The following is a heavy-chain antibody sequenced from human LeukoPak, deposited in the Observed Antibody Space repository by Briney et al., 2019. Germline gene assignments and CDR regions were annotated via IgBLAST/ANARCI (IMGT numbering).Heavy chain of an antibody. J-gene: IGHJ4*02. D-gene: IGHD4-11*01. CDR3: ARDPSSVTLYFFDY. V-gene: IGHV1-2*02. CDR2: IHANNGDT. Sequence: TSVKVSCKASGYTFRGNYIHWLRQAPGQGLEWMGWIHANNGDTKSAQKFQGRVTMSRDTSISTAYMDLSSLSPDDAAVYYCARDPSSVTLYFFDYWGQGTLVTVSS. CDR1: GYTFRGNY.